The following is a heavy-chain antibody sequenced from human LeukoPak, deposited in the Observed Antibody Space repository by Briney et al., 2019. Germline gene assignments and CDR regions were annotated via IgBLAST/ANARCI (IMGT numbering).Heavy chain of an antibody. V-gene: IGHV3-53*01. CDR3: TRRLDD. J-gene: IGHJ4*02. CDR2: IYKDGRT. Sequence: GGFLRLSCSASELTVNINNMSWVRQAPWKGLERVSIIYKDGRTYYADSVKGRFTISRDNARNSLYLQMNGLRVEDTAVYYCTRRLDDWGQGALVTVSS. CDR1: ELTVNINN. D-gene: IGHD3-16*01.